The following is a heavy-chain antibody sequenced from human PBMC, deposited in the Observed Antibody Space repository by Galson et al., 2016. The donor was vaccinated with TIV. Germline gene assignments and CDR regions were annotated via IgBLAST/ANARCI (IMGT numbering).Heavy chain of an antibody. V-gene: IGHV4-4*07. J-gene: IGHJ4*02. CDR1: GVSINDFH. Sequence: SETLSLTCTVSGVSINDFHWSWIRPTAGKSMEWIGRMYAGGSTNYNPSLKSRVSMSIDTSKNQMFLNLRSVTAADTAVYYCARAENWSAPEFDSWGRGTLSPSPQ. CDR3: ARAENWSAPEFDS. D-gene: IGHD1-14*01. CDR2: MYAGGST.